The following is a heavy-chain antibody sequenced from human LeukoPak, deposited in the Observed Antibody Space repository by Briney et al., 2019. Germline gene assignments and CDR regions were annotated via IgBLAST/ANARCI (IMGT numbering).Heavy chain of an antibody. V-gene: IGHV4-4*09. CDR2: IHSGGTT. D-gene: IGHD1-26*01. J-gene: IGHJ4*02. CDR3: ASGSK. Sequence: SQTLSLTCTVSGGSISNNYWNWIRQHPGKGLEWIGYIHSGGTTSHKPSLKGPISISVDTSKNQVSLRLSSVAAADTAVYYRASGSKWGQGILVTVSS. CDR1: GGSISNNY.